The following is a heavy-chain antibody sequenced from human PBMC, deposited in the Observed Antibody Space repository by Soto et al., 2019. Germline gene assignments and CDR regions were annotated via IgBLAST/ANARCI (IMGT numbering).Heavy chain of an antibody. CDR2: ISSSGSYT. V-gene: IGHV3-21*01. D-gene: IGHD3-10*01. J-gene: IGHJ6*02. CDR3: ARGRVVAHDHVRGYYYYYGLDA. Sequence: PGGSLRLSCAASGFTFNGYSMSWVRQAPGMGLEWVSSISSSGSYTYYADSVKGRFTISRDNARNSLYLQVNSLRPGDTAVYYCARGRVVAHDHVRGYYYYYGLDAWGQGTTVTVSS. CDR1: GFTFNGYS.